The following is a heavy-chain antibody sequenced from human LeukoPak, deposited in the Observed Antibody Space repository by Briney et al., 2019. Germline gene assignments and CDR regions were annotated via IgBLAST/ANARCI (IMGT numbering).Heavy chain of an antibody. V-gene: IGHV1-2*02. CDR3: ARDFRVLRFLEWLLFY. CDR2: INPNSGGT. D-gene: IGHD3-3*01. CDR1: GYTFTGYY. Sequence: ASVKVSCKASGYTFTGYYMHWVRQAPGQGLEWMGWINPNSGGTNYAQKFQDRVTMTRDTSISTAYMELSRLRSDDTAVYYCARDFRVLRFLEWLLFYWGQGTLVTVSS. J-gene: IGHJ4*02.